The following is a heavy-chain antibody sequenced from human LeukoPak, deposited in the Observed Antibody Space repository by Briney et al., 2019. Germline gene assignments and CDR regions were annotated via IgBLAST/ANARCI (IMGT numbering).Heavy chain of an antibody. D-gene: IGHD6-6*01. CDR1: GFTFGNTA. Sequence: PGGSLRLSCAASGFTFGNTAMNWVRQAPGKGLEWVSSITGMSSNTYYADSVEGRFTTSRDNSKDTLFLQMNSLTTEDTAVYYCAKGRRENGSRRALFDYWGQGVLVTVSS. CDR3: AKGRRENGSRRALFDY. J-gene: IGHJ4*02. V-gene: IGHV3-23*01. CDR2: ITGMSSNT.